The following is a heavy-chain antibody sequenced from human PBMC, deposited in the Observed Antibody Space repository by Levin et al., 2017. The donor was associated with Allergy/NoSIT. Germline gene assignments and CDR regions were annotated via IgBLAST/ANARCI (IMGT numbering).Heavy chain of an antibody. CDR2: IYYSGST. CDR1: GGSISHSF. V-gene: IGHV4-59*01. J-gene: IGHJ4*02. Sequence: SQTLSLTCTVSGGSISHSFWSWLRPPPGKGLEWIGYIYYSGSTNYNPSLKSRVTISVDTSKNQFSLKLSSVTAADTAVYYCASGKYYDRPFDYWGQGTLVTVSS. D-gene: IGHD3-3*01. CDR3: ASGKYYDRPFDY.